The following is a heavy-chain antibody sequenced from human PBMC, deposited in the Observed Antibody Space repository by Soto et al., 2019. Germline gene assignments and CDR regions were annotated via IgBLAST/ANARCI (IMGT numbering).Heavy chain of an antibody. V-gene: IGHV5-51*01. D-gene: IGHD3-10*01. CDR1: GYTFTSHW. CDR2: IFPGDSDT. J-gene: IGHJ5*02. Sequence: LGESLKISCKASGYTFTSHWIGWVRQQAGKGPEWMGIIFPGDSDTRYNPSFEGQVTISADKSVSTAYLQWSSLKASDTAMYYCARYGSGTFYNVDYFDPWGQGTLVTVSS. CDR3: ARYGSGTFYNVDYFDP.